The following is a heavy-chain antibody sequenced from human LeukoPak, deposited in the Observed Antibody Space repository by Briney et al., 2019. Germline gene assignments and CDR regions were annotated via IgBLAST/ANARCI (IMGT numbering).Heavy chain of an antibody. CDR1: GYTFTSYG. V-gene: IGHV1-18*01. D-gene: IGHD6-19*01. CDR3: ARDRSSGWGYYYYYYGMDV. J-gene: IGHJ6*02. Sequence: SVKVSCKASGYTFTSYGISWVRQAPGQGLEWMGWISAYNGNTNYAQKLQGRVTMTTDTSTSTANMKLRSLRSDDTAVYYCARDRSSGWGYYYYYYGMDVWGQGTTVTVSS. CDR2: ISAYNGNT.